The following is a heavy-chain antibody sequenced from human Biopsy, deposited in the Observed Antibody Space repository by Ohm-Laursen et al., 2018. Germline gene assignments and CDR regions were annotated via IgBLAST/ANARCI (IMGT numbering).Heavy chain of an antibody. Sequence: SLRLSCTSSGFSFDDYAMHWVRQAPGKGLEWVSGISWNSGSIGYADSVKGRFTISRDNAKKSLYLQMNSLRAEDTAVYYCARAKSVLDYFYGLDVWGQGTTVTVSS. D-gene: IGHD5/OR15-5a*01. CDR1: GFSFDDYA. CDR3: ARAKSVLDYFYGLDV. V-gene: IGHV3-9*01. J-gene: IGHJ6*02. CDR2: ISWNSGSI.